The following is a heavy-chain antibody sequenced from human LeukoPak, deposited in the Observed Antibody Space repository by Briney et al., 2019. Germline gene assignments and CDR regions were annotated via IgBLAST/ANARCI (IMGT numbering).Heavy chain of an antibody. Sequence: SETLSLTCAVYGGSFSGYYWSWIRQPPGKGLEWIGEINHSGSTNYNPSLKSRVTISVDTSKNQFSLKPSSVTAADTAVYYCARRLRGYSYGYGIDYWGQGTLVTVSS. V-gene: IGHV4-34*01. CDR1: GGSFSGYY. CDR2: INHSGST. J-gene: IGHJ4*02. D-gene: IGHD5-18*01. CDR3: ARRLRGYSYGYGIDY.